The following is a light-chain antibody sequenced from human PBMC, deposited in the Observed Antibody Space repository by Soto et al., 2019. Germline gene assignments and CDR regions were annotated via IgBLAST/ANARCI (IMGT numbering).Light chain of an antibody. J-gene: IGKJ1*01. CDR2: GAS. V-gene: IGKV3-15*01. Sequence: IVVTQSPATLSVSPGERATLSCRAGETLSTNLAWYQQKPGQAPRLLIYGASTRATGIPARFSGSGSGTDFTLTISRLQSEDFAVYYCQQYNNWPPWTFGQGTKVEV. CDR1: ETLSTN. CDR3: QQYNNWPPWT.